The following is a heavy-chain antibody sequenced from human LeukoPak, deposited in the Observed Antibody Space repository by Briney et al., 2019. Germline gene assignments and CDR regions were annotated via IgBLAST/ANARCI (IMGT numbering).Heavy chain of an antibody. CDR3: ANCYYPRRNFDY. J-gene: IGHJ4*02. D-gene: IGHD3-22*01. V-gene: IGHV3-53*01. Sequence: GGSLRLSCAASGFTFSSYHMNWVRQAPGKGLEWVSVIYSGGNTYYADSVKGRFTIFRDKSKNTLYLQMNSLRAEDTAVYYCANCYYPRRNFDYWGQGTLVTVSS. CDR1: GFTFSSYH. CDR2: IYSGGNT.